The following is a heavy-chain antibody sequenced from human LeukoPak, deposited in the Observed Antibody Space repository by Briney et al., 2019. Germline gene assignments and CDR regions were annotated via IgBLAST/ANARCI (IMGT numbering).Heavy chain of an antibody. J-gene: IGHJ4*02. Sequence: GASVKVSCKASGCTFTSYDINWVRQAPGQGLEWLGMINPSGGSTTYAQKFQGRVTMTRDTSTSTVYMDLSSLRSEDTAVYYCAKGGLGPREKFDYWGQGTLVTVSS. D-gene: IGHD6-19*01. CDR3: AKGGLGPREKFDY. V-gene: IGHV1-46*01. CDR1: GCTFTSYD. CDR2: INPSGGST.